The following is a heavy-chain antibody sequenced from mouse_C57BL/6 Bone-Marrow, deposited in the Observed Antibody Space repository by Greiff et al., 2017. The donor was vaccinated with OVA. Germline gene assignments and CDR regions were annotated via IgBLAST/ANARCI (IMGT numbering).Heavy chain of an antibody. Sequence: EVKLVESGGGLVKPGGSLKLSCAASGFTFSSYAMSWVRQTPEKRLEWVATISDGGSYTYYPDNVKGRFTISRDNAKNNLYLQMSHLKSEDTAMYYCARDMVTTELWFAYWGQGTLVTVSA. D-gene: IGHD2-2*01. CDR1: GFTFSSYA. V-gene: IGHV5-4*01. J-gene: IGHJ3*01. CDR3: ARDMVTTELWFAY. CDR2: ISDGGSYT.